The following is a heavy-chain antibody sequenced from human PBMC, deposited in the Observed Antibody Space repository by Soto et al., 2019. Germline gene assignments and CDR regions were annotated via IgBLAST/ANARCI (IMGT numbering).Heavy chain of an antibody. Sequence: VGSLRLSCEASGFTFSGFDMHWVRQPTGKGLEWVSSIGTAGDTYYAVSVKGRFTISRDNAKSSLSLQMNSLRAGDMAVYFCAKSQEIGTHFFDSWGQGTQVTVSS. CDR2: IGTAGDT. CDR3: AKSQEIGTHFFDS. D-gene: IGHD6-13*01. V-gene: IGHV3-13*01. CDR1: GFTFSGFD. J-gene: IGHJ4*02.